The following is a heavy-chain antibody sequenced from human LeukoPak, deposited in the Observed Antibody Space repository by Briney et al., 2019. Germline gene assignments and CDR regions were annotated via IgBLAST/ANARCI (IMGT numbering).Heavy chain of an antibody. CDR1: GGSISNHY. CDR3: ARVGAYALANWFDP. D-gene: IGHD4-17*01. CDR2: IYHSENP. Sequence: PSETLSLTCTVSGGSISNHYWSWIRQPPGKGLEWIGFIYHSENPTYNPSLKNRVTISLHTSKNQFSLKLSSVTAADTAVYYCARVGAYALANWFDPWGQGTLVTVSS. V-gene: IGHV4-59*11. J-gene: IGHJ5*02.